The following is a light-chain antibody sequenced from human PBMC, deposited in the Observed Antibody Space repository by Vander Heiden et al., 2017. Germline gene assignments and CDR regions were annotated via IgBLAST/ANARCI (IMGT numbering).Light chain of an antibody. Sequence: AFQMTESTSSLSHSVGDRVTITCRASQSIRNELGWYQQKPGKAPKLLIYAASSLQSGVPSRFSGSGSGTDFTLTISSLQPEDFATYYCLQDYNYPWTFGQGNKVEIK. J-gene: IGKJ1*01. V-gene: IGKV1-6*01. CDR2: AAS. CDR3: LQDYNYPWT. CDR1: QSIRNE.